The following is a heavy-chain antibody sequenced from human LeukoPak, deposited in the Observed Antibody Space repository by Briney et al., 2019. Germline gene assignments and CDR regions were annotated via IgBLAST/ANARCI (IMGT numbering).Heavy chain of an antibody. D-gene: IGHD2-2*01. CDR3: ARGIRIVVVPAAIGSLDY. Sequence: GGSLRLSCAASGFTFSSYAMNWVRQAPGKGLEWVSSISSSSSYIYYADSVKGRFTISRDNAKNSLYLQMNSLRAEDTAVYYCARGIRIVVVPAAIGSLDYWGQGTLVTVSS. CDR1: GFTFSSYA. CDR2: ISSSSSYI. V-gene: IGHV3-21*01. J-gene: IGHJ4*02.